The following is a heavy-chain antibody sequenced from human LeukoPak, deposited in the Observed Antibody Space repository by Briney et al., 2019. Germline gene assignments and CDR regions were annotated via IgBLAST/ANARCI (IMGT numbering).Heavy chain of an antibody. V-gene: IGHV4-59*01. CDR2: IHYSGIT. CDR3: ARDPLSGGPDY. J-gene: IGHJ4*02. CDR1: GASISNYY. D-gene: IGHD1-26*01. Sequence: SETLSLTCTVSGASISNYYWSWIRQPPRKGLEWIGYIHYSGITNYNPFGGSPDYNPSLKSRVTISVDTSKNQFSLKLSSVTAADTAVYYCARDPLSGGPDYWGQGTLVTVSS.